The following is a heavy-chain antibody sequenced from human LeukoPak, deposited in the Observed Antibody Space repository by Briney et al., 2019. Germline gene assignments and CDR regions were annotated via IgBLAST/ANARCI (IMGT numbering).Heavy chain of an antibody. CDR1: GVSFSGYY. CDR2: IYYSGST. J-gene: IGHJ4*02. V-gene: IGHV4-31*11. Sequence: SEIPSLTCAVYGVSFSGYYWNWIRQHPGKGLEWVGYIYYSGSTYYNPSLKSRVTISVDTSKNQFSLKLSSVTAADTAVYYCARRTAAAGYFDYWGQGTLVTVSS. D-gene: IGHD6-13*01. CDR3: ARRTAAAGYFDY.